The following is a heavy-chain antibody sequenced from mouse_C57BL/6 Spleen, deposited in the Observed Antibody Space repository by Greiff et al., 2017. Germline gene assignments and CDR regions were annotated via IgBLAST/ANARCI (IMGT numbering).Heavy chain of an antibody. D-gene: IGHD1-1*01. J-gene: IGHJ2*01. V-gene: IGHV5-6*01. CDR1: GFTFSSYG. CDR2: ISSGGSYT. Sequence: EVKLVESGGDLVKPGGSLKLSCAASGFTFSSYGMSWVRQTPDKRLEWVATISSGGSYTYYPDSVKGRFTISRDNAKNTLYLQMISLKSEDTAMYYCARGAYGSSPGYWGQGTTLTVSS. CDR3: ARGAYGSSPGY.